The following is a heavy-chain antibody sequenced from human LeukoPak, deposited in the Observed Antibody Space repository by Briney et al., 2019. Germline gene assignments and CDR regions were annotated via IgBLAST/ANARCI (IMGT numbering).Heavy chain of an antibody. CDR2: INAGNGNT. Sequence: GASVTVSCKASGYTFTSYAMHWVRQAPGQRLEWMGWINAGNGNTKYSQKFQGRVTITRDTSASTAYMELSSLRSEDTAVYYCARGAAVATTPFDYWGQGTLVTVSS. CDR1: GYTFTSYA. J-gene: IGHJ4*02. D-gene: IGHD5-12*01. V-gene: IGHV1-3*01. CDR3: ARGAAVATTPFDY.